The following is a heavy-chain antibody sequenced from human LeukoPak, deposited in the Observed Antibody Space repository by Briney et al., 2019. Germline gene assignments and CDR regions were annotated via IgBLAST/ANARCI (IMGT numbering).Heavy chain of an antibody. Sequence: PGGSLRLSCAASGFTFSSYGMHWARQAPGKGLEWVAVISYDGSNKYYADSVKGRFTISRDNSKNTLYLQMNSLRAEDTAVYYCAKDLMVRGVISFDYWGQGTLVTVSS. CDR3: AKDLMVRGVISFDY. D-gene: IGHD3-10*01. V-gene: IGHV3-30*18. J-gene: IGHJ4*02. CDR1: GFTFSSYG. CDR2: ISYDGSNK.